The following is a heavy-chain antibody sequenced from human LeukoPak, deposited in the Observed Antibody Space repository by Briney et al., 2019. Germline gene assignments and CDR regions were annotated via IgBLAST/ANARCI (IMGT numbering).Heavy chain of an antibody. J-gene: IGHJ4*02. CDR2: INPNSGDT. CDR1: GYTFTDYY. D-gene: IGHD3-3*01. Sequence: ASVKVSCKASGYTFTDYYMHWVRQAPGQGLEWMGWINPNSGDTKYAQKFQGRVTMTRDTSISTAYMELSRLRSDDTAVYYCARCLRFLEWLRIDYWGQGTLVTVSS. CDR3: ARCLRFLEWLRIDY. V-gene: IGHV1-2*02.